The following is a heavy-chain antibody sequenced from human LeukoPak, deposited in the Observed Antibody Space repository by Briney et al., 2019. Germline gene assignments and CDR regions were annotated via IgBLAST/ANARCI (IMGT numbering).Heavy chain of an antibody. J-gene: IGHJ2*01. CDR2: IYYSGST. D-gene: IGHD4-23*01. CDR1: GGSISSYY. Sequence: SETLSLTCTVSGGSISSYYWSWIRQPPGKGLEWIGYIYYSGSTNYNPSLKSRVTISVDTSKNQFSLKLSSVTAADTAVYYCARVGTEGYGGPWRPYWYFDLWGRGTLVTVSS. V-gene: IGHV4-59*01. CDR3: ARVGTEGYGGPWRPYWYFDL.